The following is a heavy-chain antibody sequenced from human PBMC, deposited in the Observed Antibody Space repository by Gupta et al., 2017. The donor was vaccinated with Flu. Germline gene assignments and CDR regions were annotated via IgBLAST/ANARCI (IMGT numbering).Heavy chain of an antibody. J-gene: IGHJ3*01. V-gene: IGHV4-31*03. CDR2: ISYTGST. CDR3: ARGDGYYYASERYNTKDAFNV. Sequence: VQLQESGPGLVKPSETLSLTCTVSGGSVSSGAFYWNWIRQHPGKGLEWIGYISYTGSTYYNTSLKSRVTRAGDTSKNQFSRRRMAVNAADKAVYDCARGDGYYYASERYNTKDAFNVWGQGKTVTVSS. CDR1: GGSVSSGAFY. D-gene: IGHD3-10*01.